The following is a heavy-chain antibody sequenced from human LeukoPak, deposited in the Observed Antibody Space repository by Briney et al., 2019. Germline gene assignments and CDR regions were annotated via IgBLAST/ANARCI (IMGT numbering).Heavy chain of an antibody. CDR2: IYYSGST. Sequence: PSETLSLTCTVSGGSISSSSYYWGWIRQPPGKGLEWIGSIYYSGSTNYNPSLKSRVTISVDTSKNQFSLKLSSVTAADTAVYYCARYYDFWSGSKYGGLDYWGQGTLVTVSS. CDR1: GGSISSSSYY. V-gene: IGHV4-39*07. J-gene: IGHJ4*02. CDR3: ARYYDFWSGSKYGGLDY. D-gene: IGHD3-3*01.